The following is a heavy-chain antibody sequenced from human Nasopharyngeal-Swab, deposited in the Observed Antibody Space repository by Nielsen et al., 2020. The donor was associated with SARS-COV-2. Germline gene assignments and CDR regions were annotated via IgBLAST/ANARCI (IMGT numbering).Heavy chain of an antibody. CDR3: AREVVGGLVDS. J-gene: IGHJ4*02. CDR2: FSYSVIT. Sequence: SETLSLTCTVSGDSISRYYWGWIRQPPGKGLAWIGDFSYSVITHYNASLKSRVTISLDTSKNQFSLKLSSVTAADTGVYYCAREVVGGLVDSWGQGILVTVSS. D-gene: IGHD1-26*01. CDR1: GDSISRYY. V-gene: IGHV4-59*12.